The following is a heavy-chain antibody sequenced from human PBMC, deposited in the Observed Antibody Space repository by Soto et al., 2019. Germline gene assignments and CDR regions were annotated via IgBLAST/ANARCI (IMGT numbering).Heavy chain of an antibody. Sequence: PSETLSLTCTVSGGSISSSSYYWGWIRQPPGKGLEWIGSIYYSGSTYYNPSLKSRVTISVDTSKNQFSLKLSSVTAADTAVYYCARLVRSGGRKGYFDYWGQGTLVTVSS. CDR2: IYYSGST. J-gene: IGHJ4*02. D-gene: IGHD2-15*01. V-gene: IGHV4-39*01. CDR3: ARLVRSGGRKGYFDY. CDR1: GGSISSSSYY.